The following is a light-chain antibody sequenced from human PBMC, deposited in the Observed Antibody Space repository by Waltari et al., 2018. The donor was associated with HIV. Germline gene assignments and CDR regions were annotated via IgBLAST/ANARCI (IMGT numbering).Light chain of an antibody. J-gene: IGLJ3*02. CDR3: AAWDDSVNGWV. CDR1: TSNIGSNT. Sequence: QSVLTQPPSASETPGQRVTISCSGSTSNIGSNTVNWYQQLPGTAPKRLIYTKNQRPSGVPDRFSGSKYGTSASLAISGLQSEDEAHYYCAAWDDSVNGWVFGGGTKLTVL. CDR2: TKN. V-gene: IGLV1-44*01.